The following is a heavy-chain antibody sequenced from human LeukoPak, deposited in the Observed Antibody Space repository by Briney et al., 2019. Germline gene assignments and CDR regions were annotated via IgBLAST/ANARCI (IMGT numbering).Heavy chain of an antibody. CDR1: GFTFSSYG. V-gene: IGHV3-23*01. Sequence: GGSLRLSCAASGFTFSSYGMSWVRQAPGKGLEWVSAISGSGGSTYYADSVKGRFTISRDNSKNTLYLQMNSLRAEDTAVYYCAKGSTHTYYYYYYMDVWGKGTTVTVSS. CDR2: ISGSGGST. CDR3: AKGSTHTYYYYYYMDV. J-gene: IGHJ6*03.